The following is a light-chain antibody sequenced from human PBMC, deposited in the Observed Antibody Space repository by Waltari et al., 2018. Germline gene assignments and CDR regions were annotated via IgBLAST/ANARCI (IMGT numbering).Light chain of an antibody. Sequence: DIQMTQSPSTLSPSVGDRVTITCRASQSVGVWLAWYQQKPGKAPKGLIYKTSSLESGVPSRFSGSGSGTEFTLTISNLQPADFATYYCQQYNSFPKTFGQGTKVEIK. CDR1: QSVGVW. CDR3: QQYNSFPKT. CDR2: KTS. J-gene: IGKJ1*01. V-gene: IGKV1-5*03.